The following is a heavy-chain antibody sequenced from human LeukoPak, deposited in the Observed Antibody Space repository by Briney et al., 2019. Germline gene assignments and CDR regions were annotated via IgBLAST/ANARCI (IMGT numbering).Heavy chain of an antibody. CDR3: AGGSGSYYRGPDY. V-gene: IGHV3-30*04. Sequence: PGRSLRLSCAASGFTFSSYAMHWVRQAPGKGLEWVAVISYDVSNKYYADSVKGRFTISRDNSKNTLYLQMNSLRAEDTAVYYCAGGSGSYYRGPDYWGQGTLVTVSS. J-gene: IGHJ4*02. D-gene: IGHD3-10*01. CDR2: ISYDVSNK. CDR1: GFTFSSYA.